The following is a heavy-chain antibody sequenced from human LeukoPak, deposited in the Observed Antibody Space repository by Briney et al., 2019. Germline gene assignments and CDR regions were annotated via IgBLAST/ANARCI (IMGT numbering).Heavy chain of an antibody. CDR1: GGSISSYY. D-gene: IGHD4-17*01. CDR2: IYTSGST. Sequence: SETLSLTCTVSGGSISSYYWSWIRQPPGKGLEWIGYIYTSGSTNYNPPLKSRVTISVDTSKNQFSLKLSSVTAADTAVYYCARLSSYGDYVGDYWGQGTLVTVSS. J-gene: IGHJ4*02. V-gene: IGHV4-4*09. CDR3: ARLSSYGDYVGDY.